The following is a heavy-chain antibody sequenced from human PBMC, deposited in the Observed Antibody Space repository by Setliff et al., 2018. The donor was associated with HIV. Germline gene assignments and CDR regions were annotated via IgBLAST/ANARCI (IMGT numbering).Heavy chain of an antibody. CDR3: ARDPPGSGFHLGY. V-gene: IGHV3-43*01. D-gene: IGHD5-12*01. CDR1: GFTFDDYT. Sequence: PGGSLRLSCAASGFTFDDYTMHWVRQAPGKGLEWVSLISWDGGSTYYADSVKGRFTISRDNSKNTMYLQMNTLRVEDTAVYYCARDPPGSGFHLGYWGQGTPVTVSS. J-gene: IGHJ4*02. CDR2: ISWDGGST.